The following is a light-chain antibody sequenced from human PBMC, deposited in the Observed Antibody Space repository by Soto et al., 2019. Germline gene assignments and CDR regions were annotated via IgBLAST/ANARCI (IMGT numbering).Light chain of an antibody. CDR2: AAS. V-gene: IGKV1-39*01. Sequence: IPMTQSPSSLSASVGYRVTITCRASQSISSYLNWYQQKPGKAPKLLIYAASSLQSGVPSRFSGSGSGTDFTLTISSLQPEDFATYYCQQSYSTPLTFGGGTNV. CDR3: QQSYSTPLT. CDR1: QSISSY. J-gene: IGKJ4*01.